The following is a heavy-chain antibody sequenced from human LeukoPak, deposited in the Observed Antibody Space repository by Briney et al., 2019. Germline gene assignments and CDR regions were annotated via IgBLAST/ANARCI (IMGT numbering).Heavy chain of an antibody. CDR2: ISAYNGNT. D-gene: IGHD1-26*01. CDR1: GHTFSPYG. Sequence: ASVKVSCKASGHTFSPYGISWVRQAPGQGLEWIGWISAYNGNTNYAQKLQGRVTMTIDTSTTTAYMELGSLRSDDTAVYYCAREVGAKFDSWGQGTLVTVSS. V-gene: IGHV1-18*01. J-gene: IGHJ4*02. CDR3: AREVGAKFDS.